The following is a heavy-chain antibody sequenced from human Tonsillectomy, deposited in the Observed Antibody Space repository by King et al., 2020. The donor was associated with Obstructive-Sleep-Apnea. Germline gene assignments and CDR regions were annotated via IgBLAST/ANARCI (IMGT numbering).Heavy chain of an antibody. CDR1: GGIVINYA. CDR2: IIPLLGHT. CDR3: AGGSVGTPFDH. D-gene: IGHD4-23*01. Sequence: VQLVESGAEVKQPGSSVKVSCKASGGIVINYAVNWVRQAPGQGLEWVGGIIPLLGHTNYAQKFQGRVTVTADKSTNTVDMELSSLRSEDTAVYFCAGGSVGTPFDHWGRGTLVTVSS. V-gene: IGHV1-69*10. J-gene: IGHJ4*02.